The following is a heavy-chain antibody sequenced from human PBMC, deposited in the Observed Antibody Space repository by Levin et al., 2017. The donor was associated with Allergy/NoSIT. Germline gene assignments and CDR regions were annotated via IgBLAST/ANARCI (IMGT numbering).Heavy chain of an antibody. CDR3: TRDRVGASES. CDR2: FYGGDKT. J-gene: IGHJ5*02. D-gene: IGHD1-26*01. V-gene: IGHV3-53*01. Sequence: SGGSLRLSCVVSGFSVSRNYMSWVRQAPGKGLEWISGFYGGDKTAYADSIKGRFTISRDNSKNIMYLQMDSLRVEDTAVYYCTRDRVGASESWGQGALVAVSS. CDR1: GFSVSRNY.